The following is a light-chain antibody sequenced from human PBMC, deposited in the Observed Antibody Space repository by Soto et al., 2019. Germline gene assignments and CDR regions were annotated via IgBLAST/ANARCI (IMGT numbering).Light chain of an antibody. J-gene: IGKJ1*01. CDR1: QTISSW. CDR2: KAS. V-gene: IGKV1-5*03. Sequence: DIQLPQYTSTLRGSVGDRVTISCRASQTISSWLAWYQQKPGKAPKLLIYKASTLKSGVPSRFSGSGSGTEFTLTISGLQPDDFATYYCQHYSRYSEAFGQGAKVDIK. CDR3: QHYSRYSEA.